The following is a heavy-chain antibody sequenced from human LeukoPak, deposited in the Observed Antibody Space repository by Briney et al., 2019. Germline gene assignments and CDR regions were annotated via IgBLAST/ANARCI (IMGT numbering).Heavy chain of an antibody. J-gene: IGHJ4*02. CDR1: GGTFSSYA. Sequence: ASVKVSCKASGGTFSSYAISWVRQAPGQGLEWMGRIIPILGIANYAQKFQGRVTIIADKSTSTAYMELSSLRSEDTAVYYCARDPPGYSSSSGDYWGQGTLVTVSS. D-gene: IGHD6-6*01. CDR2: IIPILGIA. CDR3: ARDPPGYSSSSGDY. V-gene: IGHV1-69*04.